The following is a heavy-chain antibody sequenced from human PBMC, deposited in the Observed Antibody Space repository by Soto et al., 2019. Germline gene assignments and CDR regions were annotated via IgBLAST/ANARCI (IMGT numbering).Heavy chain of an antibody. CDR3: TVTYYDFWSGLPSNAFDI. V-gene: IGHV3-15*07. CDR1: GFTFSNAW. Sequence: GGSLRLSCAASGFTFSNAWMNWVRQAPGKGLEWVGRIKSKTDGGTTDYAAPVKGRFTISRDDSKNTLYLQMNSLKTEDTAVYYCTVTYYDFWSGLPSNAFDIWGQGTMVTVSS. D-gene: IGHD3-3*01. J-gene: IGHJ3*02. CDR2: IKSKTDGGTT.